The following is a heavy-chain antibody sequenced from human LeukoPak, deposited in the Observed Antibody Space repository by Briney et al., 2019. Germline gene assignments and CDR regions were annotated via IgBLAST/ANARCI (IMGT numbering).Heavy chain of an antibody. CDR1: GFTFSSYA. J-gene: IGHJ3*02. D-gene: IGHD3-9*01. CDR3: ARGEVRYFDLGDAFDI. CDR2: ISYDGSNK. V-gene: IGHV3-30*04. Sequence: PGGSLRLSCAASGFTFSSYAMHWVRQAPGKGLEWVAVISYDGSNKYYADSVKGRFTISRDNSKNTLYLQRNSRRAEDTAVYYCARGEVRYFDLGDAFDIWGQGTMVTVSS.